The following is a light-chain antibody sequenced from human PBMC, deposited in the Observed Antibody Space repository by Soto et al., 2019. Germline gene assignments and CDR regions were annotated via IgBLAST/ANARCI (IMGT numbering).Light chain of an antibody. J-gene: IGKJ1*01. CDR1: QSVGSDY. V-gene: IGKV3-20*01. Sequence: EIVLTQSPGTLSLSPGERATLSCRASQSVGSDYLAWYQQKPGQAPRILIFGASCRATGIPDRFSGSGSGTDFTLTISRLEPEDFAVYYCQQYGSASWTFGQGTKVEIK. CDR2: GAS. CDR3: QQYGSASWT.